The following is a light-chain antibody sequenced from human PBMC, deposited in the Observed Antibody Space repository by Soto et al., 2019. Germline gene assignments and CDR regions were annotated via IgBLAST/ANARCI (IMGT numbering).Light chain of an antibody. CDR1: QSVDTY. CDR2: GAS. J-gene: IGKJ1*01. Sequence: EIVLTQPPASLSLSPGERATLSCRASQSVDTYLVWYQQEPGQAPRLLIFGASNRASGIPDRFSGSGSGTDFTLTISRLEPEDFAVYYCQQYGSSGTFGQGTKV. V-gene: IGKV3-20*01. CDR3: QQYGSSGT.